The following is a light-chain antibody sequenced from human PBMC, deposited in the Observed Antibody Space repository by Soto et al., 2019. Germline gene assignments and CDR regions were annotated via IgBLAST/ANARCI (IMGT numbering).Light chain of an antibody. J-gene: IGKJ2*03. CDR2: DAS. CDR1: QTISSY. Sequence: EIVLTQSPGTLSLSPGERATLSCRASQTISSYLAWYQHKPGQAPRLLIYDASSRATGIPDRFSGSGSGTDFTLTISRLEPEDFAVYYCQQYLSSPPYGFGQGTKLELK. CDR3: QQYLSSPPYG. V-gene: IGKV3-20*01.